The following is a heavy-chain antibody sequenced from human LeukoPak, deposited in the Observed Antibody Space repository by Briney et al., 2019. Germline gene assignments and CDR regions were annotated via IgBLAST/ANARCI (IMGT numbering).Heavy chain of an antibody. Sequence: SETPSLTCAVYGGSFSGYYWSWIRQPPGKGLEWIGEINHSGSTNYNPSLKSRVTISVDTSKNQFSLKLSSVTAADTAVYYCARVRWGTLNDYWGQGTLVTVSS. CDR2: INHSGST. CDR3: ARVRWGTLNDY. V-gene: IGHV4-34*01. D-gene: IGHD5-24*01. J-gene: IGHJ4*02. CDR1: GGSFSGYY.